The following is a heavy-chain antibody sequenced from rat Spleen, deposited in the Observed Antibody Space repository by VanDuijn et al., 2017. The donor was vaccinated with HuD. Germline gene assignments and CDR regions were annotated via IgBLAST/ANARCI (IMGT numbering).Heavy chain of an antibody. Sequence: QLQESGPGLVKPSQSLSLTCSVTVYSITSSYRWNWIRKFPGKSLEWMGYINSAGSTKYNPSLKSRISITRDTSKNQFFLQVNSVTTEDTATYYCARQDNYVGFAYWGQGTLVTVSS. CDR1: VYSITSSYR. V-gene: IGHV3-3*01. CDR3: ARQDNYVGFAY. D-gene: IGHD1-10*01. CDR2: INSAGST. J-gene: IGHJ3*01.